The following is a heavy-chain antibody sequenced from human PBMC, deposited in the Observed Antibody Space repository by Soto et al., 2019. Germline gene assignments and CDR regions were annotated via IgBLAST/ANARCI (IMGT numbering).Heavy chain of an antibody. CDR1: GDTFTNCG. Sequence: HLVQSGPEVKKPGASITVSCKTSGDTFTNCGLSWVRQAPVQGLEWMGWIATYNSNRNYAQKFQGRLTLTTDTSTSTAYMELKSLRYDDTAVYYCATVLRGVVNWFDPWGQGTLVTVSS. J-gene: IGHJ5*02. D-gene: IGHD3-10*01. V-gene: IGHV1-18*01. CDR3: ATVLRGVVNWFDP. CDR2: IATYNSNR.